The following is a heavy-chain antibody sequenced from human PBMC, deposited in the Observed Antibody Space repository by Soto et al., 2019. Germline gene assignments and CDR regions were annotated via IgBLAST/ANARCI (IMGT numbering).Heavy chain of an antibody. CDR3: AGSTSSWGV. D-gene: IGHD6-13*01. Sequence: EVQVVESGGGLVQPGGSLRLSCVASGFTSSNYWMNWVRQAPGKGLEWVANIKQDGSEKNYVDSVKGRFTISRDNAKNSLYLQMNSLRAADTAVYYCAGSTSSWGVWGKGTTVTVSS. CDR1: GFTSSNYW. J-gene: IGHJ6*04. V-gene: IGHV3-7*01. CDR2: IKQDGSEK.